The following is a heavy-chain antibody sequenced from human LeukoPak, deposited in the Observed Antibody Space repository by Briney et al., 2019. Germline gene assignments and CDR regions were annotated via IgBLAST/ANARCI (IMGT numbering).Heavy chain of an antibody. Sequence: SETLSLTCAVYGGSFSGYYWSWIRQPPGKGLEWIGEINHSGSTNYNPSLKSRVTISVDTSKNQFSLKLSSVTAADTAVYYCARASLRYSLGYYYYYYGMDVWGQGTTVTVSS. CDR2: INHSGST. V-gene: IGHV4-34*01. J-gene: IGHJ6*02. D-gene: IGHD6-13*01. CDR3: ARASLRYSLGYYYYYYGMDV. CDR1: GGSFSGYY.